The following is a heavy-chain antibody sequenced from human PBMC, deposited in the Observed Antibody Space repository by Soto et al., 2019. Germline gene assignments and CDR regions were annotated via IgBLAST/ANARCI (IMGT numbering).Heavy chain of an antibody. CDR1: GYSFTNYW. V-gene: IGHV5-51*01. CDR3: ARLGPPSLGTEAFDI. J-gene: IGHJ3*02. CDR2: IFPGDSDT. D-gene: IGHD7-27*01. Sequence: PGESLKISCKGSGYSFTNYWIGWVRQMPGKGLEWMGIIFPGDSDTRYSPSFQGQVTISADKSISTAYLQWSSLKASDTATYYCARLGPPSLGTEAFDIWGQGTMVTVSS.